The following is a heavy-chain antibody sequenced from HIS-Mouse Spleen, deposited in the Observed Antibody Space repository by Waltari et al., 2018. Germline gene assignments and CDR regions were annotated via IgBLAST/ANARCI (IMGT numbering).Heavy chain of an antibody. CDR3: ARSPYYDFWSGYSDNWFDP. J-gene: IGHJ5*02. V-gene: IGHV4-31*03. Sequence: QVQLQESGPGLVKPSQTLSLTCTVSGGSISSGGYYWSWIRQHPGKGLEWIGYIYYSRITYYSPSLKSRVTISVDTSKSQFSLKLSSVTAADTAVYYCARSPYYDFWSGYSDNWFDPWGQGTLVTVSS. CDR1: GGSISSGGYY. D-gene: IGHD3-3*01. CDR2: IYYSRIT.